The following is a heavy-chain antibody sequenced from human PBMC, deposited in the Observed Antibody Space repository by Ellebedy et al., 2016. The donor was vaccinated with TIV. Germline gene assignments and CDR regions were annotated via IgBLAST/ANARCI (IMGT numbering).Heavy chain of an antibody. Sequence: GGSLRLXXAASGFTFASYWLSWFRQAPGKGLEWVANIKQDGSDKNYVDCVKGRFTISRDNAKNSLYLQMSNLRDEDTAVYYCAGSTGWSGEWGFWGQGTLVTVSS. V-gene: IGHV3-7*03. CDR2: IKQDGSDK. CDR1: GFTFASYW. D-gene: IGHD2-2*01. J-gene: IGHJ1*01. CDR3: AGSTGWSGEWGF.